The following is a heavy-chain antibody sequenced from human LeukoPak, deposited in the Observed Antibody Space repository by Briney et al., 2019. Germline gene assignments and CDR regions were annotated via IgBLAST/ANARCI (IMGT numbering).Heavy chain of an antibody. D-gene: IGHD3-22*01. V-gene: IGHV3-7*01. CDR1: GFSFSTSW. CDR3: ASQDSNNAFEI. J-gene: IGHJ3*02. CDR2: IKKDGSEK. Sequence: GGPLRLSCAASGFSFSTSWMAWVRQAPGKGPEWVANIKKDGSEKIYGDSVKGRLTISRDNAKSSLFLQMNSLRPEDTAVYYCASQDSNNAFEIWGQGTKVTVSS.